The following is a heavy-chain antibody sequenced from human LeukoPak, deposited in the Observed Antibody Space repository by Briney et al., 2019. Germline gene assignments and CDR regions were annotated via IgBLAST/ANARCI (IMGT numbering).Heavy chain of an antibody. CDR3: AREGAPTYDFWSGSYYYGMDV. Sequence: ASVTVSCKASGYTFTSYGISWVRQAPGQGLEWMGWISAYNVSTNYAQKLQGRVTMTTDTSTSTANMELRSLRSDDTAVYYCAREGAPTYDFWSGSYYYGMDVWGQGTTVTVSS. D-gene: IGHD3-3*01. V-gene: IGHV1-18*01. J-gene: IGHJ6*02. CDR2: ISAYNVST. CDR1: GYTFTSYG.